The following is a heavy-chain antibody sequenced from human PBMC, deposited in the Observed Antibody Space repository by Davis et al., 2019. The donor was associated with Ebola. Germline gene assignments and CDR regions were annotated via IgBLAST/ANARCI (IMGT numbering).Heavy chain of an antibody. D-gene: IGHD3-22*01. Sequence: SLKISCAASGFTFDDYAMHWVRQAPGKGLEWVSGISWNSGSIGYADSVKGRFTISRDNAKNSLYLQMNSLRAEDTALYYCAKGPVITNPNDAFDIWGQGTMVTVSS. J-gene: IGHJ3*02. V-gene: IGHV3-9*01. CDR1: GFTFDDYA. CDR2: ISWNSGSI. CDR3: AKGPVITNPNDAFDI.